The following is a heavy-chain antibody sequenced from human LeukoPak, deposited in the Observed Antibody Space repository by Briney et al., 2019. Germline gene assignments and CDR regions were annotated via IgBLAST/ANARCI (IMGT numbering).Heavy chain of an antibody. D-gene: IGHD3-22*01. CDR2: INHSGST. Sequence: SETLALTCAVYGGSFSGYYWSWIRQPPGKGLEWIGEINHSGSTNYNPSLKSRVTISVDTSKNQFSLKLSSVTAADTAVYYCARSPQFTSSGYPFDYWGQGTLVTVSS. CDR1: GGSFSGYY. CDR3: ARSPQFTSSGYPFDY. V-gene: IGHV4-34*01. J-gene: IGHJ4*02.